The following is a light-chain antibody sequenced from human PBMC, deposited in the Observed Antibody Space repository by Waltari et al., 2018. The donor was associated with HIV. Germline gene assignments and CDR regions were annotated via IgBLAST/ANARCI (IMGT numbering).Light chain of an antibody. CDR2: SEH. V-gene: IGLV3-19*01. CDR1: SPRRYY. CDR3: CSRGNNGNHLV. Sequence: SELTQDPAVSVALGQTVTITCQGDSPRRYYASWYQQKPGQAPVIVIYSEHHRPSRIPDRFSGSSSGNTASLTITGSQAEDEAHYYCCSRGNNGNHLVFGGGTKLTVL. J-gene: IGLJ3*02.